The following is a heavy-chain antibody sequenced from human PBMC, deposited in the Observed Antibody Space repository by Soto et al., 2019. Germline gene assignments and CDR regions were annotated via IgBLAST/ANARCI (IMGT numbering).Heavy chain of an antibody. CDR1: GGSIISGGYS. D-gene: IGHD6-13*01. J-gene: IGHJ5*02. CDR2: IYHSGST. V-gene: IGHV4-30-2*01. CDR3: ARRIAAAGTSWFDP. Sequence: SETLSLTCAVSGGSIISGGYSWSWIRQPPGKGLEWIGYIYHSGSTYYNPSLKSRVTISVDRSKNQFSLKLSSVTAADTAVYYCARRIAAAGTSWFDPWGQRTLVTVSS.